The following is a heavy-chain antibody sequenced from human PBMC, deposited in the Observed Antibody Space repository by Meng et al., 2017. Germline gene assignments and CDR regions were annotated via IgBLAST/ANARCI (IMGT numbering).Heavy chain of an antibody. V-gene: IGHV4-4*03. Sequence: QLRRPGPGMGVPPGPLPLPCAVSGGSISSSNWWSWVRQSPGKGLEWIGEIYHSGSTNSNPSLKSRVTISVDKSKNQFSLKLSSVTAADTAVYYCARDRGAVAGTNFDYWGQGTLVTVSS. D-gene: IGHD6-19*01. CDR3: ARDRGAVAGTNFDY. J-gene: IGHJ4*02. CDR2: IYHSGST. CDR1: GGSISSSNW.